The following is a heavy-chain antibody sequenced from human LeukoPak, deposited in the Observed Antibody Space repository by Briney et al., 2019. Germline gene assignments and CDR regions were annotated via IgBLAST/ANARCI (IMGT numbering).Heavy chain of an antibody. Sequence: ASVKVSCKASGYTFTGYYIHWVRQAPGQGLEWMGRINPNSGGTSYAQKFQDRVTMTRDTSISTAYMELSRLRSDDTAVYYCACLHRNVSGQDYWGQGTLVTVSS. J-gene: IGHJ4*02. CDR2: INPNSGGT. D-gene: IGHD6-19*01. V-gene: IGHV1-2*06. CDR1: GYTFTGYY. CDR3: ACLHRNVSGQDY.